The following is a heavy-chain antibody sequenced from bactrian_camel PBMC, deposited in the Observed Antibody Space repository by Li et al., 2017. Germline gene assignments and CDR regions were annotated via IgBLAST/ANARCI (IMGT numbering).Heavy chain of an antibody. Sequence: HVQLVESGGGSVQAGGSLKLSCAAFSDIFSNCGMGWYRQAPGKERELVSILKPDDGRTTYADSVKGRFTISRDKAKNTMYLQMNNLKTEDTARYYCVTLNWGSGGFCYTGLPNYWGQGTQVTVS. CDR2: LKPDDGRT. CDR1: SDIFSNCG. V-gene: IGHV3S54*01. J-gene: IGHJ4*01. D-gene: IGHD2*01. CDR3: VTLNWGSGGFCYTGLPNY.